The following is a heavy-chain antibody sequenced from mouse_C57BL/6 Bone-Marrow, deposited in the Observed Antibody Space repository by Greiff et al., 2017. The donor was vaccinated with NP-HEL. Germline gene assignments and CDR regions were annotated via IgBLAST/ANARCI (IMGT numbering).Heavy chain of an antibody. Sequence: VQRVESGAELVKPGASVKISCKASGYAFSSYWMNWVKQRPGKGLEWIGQIYPGDGDTNYNGKFKGKATLTADKSSSTAYMQLSSLTSEDSAVYFCARDYGSSPYYFDYWGQATTLTVSS. D-gene: IGHD1-1*01. CDR1: GYAFSSYW. J-gene: IGHJ2*01. CDR3: ARDYGSSPYYFDY. CDR2: IYPGDGDT. V-gene: IGHV1-80*01.